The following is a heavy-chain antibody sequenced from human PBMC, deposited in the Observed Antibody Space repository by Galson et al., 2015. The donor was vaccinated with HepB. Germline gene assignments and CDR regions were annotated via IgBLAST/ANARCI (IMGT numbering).Heavy chain of an antibody. J-gene: IGHJ5*02. CDR2: ININTGNP. CDR3: ARDVERGSGGSCYDP. CDR1: GYAFTSYA. D-gene: IGHD2-15*01. V-gene: IGHV7-4-1*02. Sequence: SVKVSCKASGYAFTSYAMNWVRQAPGQGLEWMGWININTGNPTYAQGFTGRFAFSLDTSVGTAYLQISSLKAEDTAVYYCARDVERGSGGSCYDPWGQGTLVTVSS.